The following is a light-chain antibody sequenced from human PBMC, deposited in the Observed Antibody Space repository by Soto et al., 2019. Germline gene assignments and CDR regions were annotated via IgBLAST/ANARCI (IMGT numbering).Light chain of an antibody. V-gene: IGKV1-5*01. J-gene: IGKJ1*01. CDR1: QSIGGW. Sequence: DIQMTQSPSTLSGSVGDRVTITCRASQSIGGWLAWYQQKPGQAPKLLIYDASVLPNGIPSRFSGSGSGTEFTLAIDSLQPDDFATYYCQEHNSYIPTFGQGTKVDIK. CDR3: QEHNSYIPT. CDR2: DAS.